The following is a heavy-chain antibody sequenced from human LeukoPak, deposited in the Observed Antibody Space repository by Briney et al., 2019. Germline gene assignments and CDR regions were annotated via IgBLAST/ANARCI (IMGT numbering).Heavy chain of an antibody. CDR1: VGSINNFF. CDR3: ARVSNDYGGNGAFDI. J-gene: IGHJ3*02. Sequence: SETLPLTCTISVGSINNFFWIWIRQPPGKGLEWIGYIYYSGGTNYNPSLKRRVAVSVDTSKNQFSLKLNSVTAADTGIYYCARVSNDYGGNGAFDIWGQGTRVTVSS. V-gene: IGHV4-59*01. D-gene: IGHD4-23*01. CDR2: IYYSGGT.